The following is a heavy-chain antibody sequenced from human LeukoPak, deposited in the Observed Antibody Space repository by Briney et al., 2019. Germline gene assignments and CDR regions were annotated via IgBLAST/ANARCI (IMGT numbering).Heavy chain of an antibody. D-gene: IGHD3-10*01. J-gene: IGHJ4*02. V-gene: IGHV3-30*04. Sequence: GGSLRLSCAASGFIFSDYAIEWVRQAPGKGLEWVAVISGNGSNKYYGQSVKGRFTSPRDNSENTVYLQMNSVRPDDTAVYYCARDGHYGSGAMGYFDNWGQGALVTVSS. CDR2: ISGNGSNK. CDR1: GFIFSDYA. CDR3: ARDGHYGSGAMGYFDN.